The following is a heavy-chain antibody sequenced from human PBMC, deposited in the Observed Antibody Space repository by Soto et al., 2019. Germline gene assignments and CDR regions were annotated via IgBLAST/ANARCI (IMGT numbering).Heavy chain of an antibody. J-gene: IGHJ5*02. V-gene: IGHV4-59*01. Sequence: PSETLSLTCTVSGGSISSYCWSWIRQPPGKGLEWIGYIYYSGSTNYNLSLKSRVTISVDTSKNQFSLKLSSVTAADTAVYYCARVSEATVGYCISTSCYLLDPWGQGTLVTVSS. CDR3: ARVSEATVGYCISTSCYLLDP. CDR2: IYYSGST. D-gene: IGHD2-2*01. CDR1: GGSISSYC.